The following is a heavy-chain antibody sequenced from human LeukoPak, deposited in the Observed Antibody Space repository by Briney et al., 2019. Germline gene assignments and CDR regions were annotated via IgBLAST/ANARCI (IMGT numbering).Heavy chain of an antibody. V-gene: IGHV3-33*01. Sequence: GGSLRLSCAASGFTFSSYGMHWVRQAPGKGLECVAVIWYDGSNKYYADSVKGRFTISRDNSKNTLYLQMNSLRAEDTAVYYCASQMRTKFATLDYWGQGTLVTVSS. CDR2: IWYDGSNK. D-gene: IGHD3-16*01. CDR1: GFTFSSYG. CDR3: ASQMRTKFATLDY. J-gene: IGHJ4*02.